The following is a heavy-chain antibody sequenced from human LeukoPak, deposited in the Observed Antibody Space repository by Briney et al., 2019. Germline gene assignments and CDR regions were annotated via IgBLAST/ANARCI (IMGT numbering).Heavy chain of an antibody. Sequence: SETLSLTSTVSGGSISSSSYYWGWIRQPPGKGLEWIGSIYYSGSTYYNPSLKSRVTISVDTSKNRFSLKLSSVTAADTAVYYCARLLWYGGSTRGYYMDVWGKGTTVTVSS. CDR1: GGSISSSSYY. CDR2: IYYSGST. V-gene: IGHV4-39*01. CDR3: ARLLWYGGSTRGYYMDV. J-gene: IGHJ6*03. D-gene: IGHD2-2*01.